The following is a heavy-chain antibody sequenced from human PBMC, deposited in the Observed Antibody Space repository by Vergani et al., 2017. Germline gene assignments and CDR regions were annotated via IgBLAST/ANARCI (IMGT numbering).Heavy chain of an antibody. Sequence: QVQLQQWGAGLLKPSETLSLTCAVYGGSFSGYYWSWIRQPPGKGLEWIGEINHRGSTNYNPSLKSRVTISVDTSKNQFSLKLSSVTAEDTAVYYCARRRGVRYFEPIGWFDPWGQGTLVTVSS. D-gene: IGHD3-9*01. J-gene: IGHJ5*02. V-gene: IGHV4-34*01. CDR2: INHRGST. CDR3: ARRRGVRYFEPIGWFDP. CDR1: GGSFSGYY.